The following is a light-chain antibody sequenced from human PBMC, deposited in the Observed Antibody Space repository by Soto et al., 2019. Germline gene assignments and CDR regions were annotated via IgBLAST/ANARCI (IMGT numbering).Light chain of an antibody. J-gene: IGKJ1*01. V-gene: IGKV1-39*01. CDR2: TSS. CDR3: QQSYSFPRT. CDR1: QIINTY. Sequence: DIQMTQSPSSLSASVGDRVTITCRASQIINTYLNCYQQKPGKAPSLLIYTSSNLQSGVPSRFSGSGSGTDFTLTISSLQPEDSATYYCQQSYSFPRTFGQGTKVEFK.